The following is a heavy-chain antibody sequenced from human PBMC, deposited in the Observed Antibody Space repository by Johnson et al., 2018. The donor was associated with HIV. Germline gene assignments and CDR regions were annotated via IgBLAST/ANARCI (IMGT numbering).Heavy chain of an antibody. J-gene: IGHJ3*02. D-gene: IGHD3-22*01. CDR3: ARVRGITMIVVVKSYDAFDI. V-gene: IGHV3-13*01. CDR1: GFTFSDYY. Sequence: VQLVESGGGLVKPGGSLRLSCVGSGFTFSDYYMSWVRQAPGKGLEWVSAIGTAGDTYYPGSVKGRFTISRENAKNSLYLQMNSLRVEDTALYYCARVRGITMIVVVKSYDAFDIWGQGTMVTVSS. CDR2: IGTAGDT.